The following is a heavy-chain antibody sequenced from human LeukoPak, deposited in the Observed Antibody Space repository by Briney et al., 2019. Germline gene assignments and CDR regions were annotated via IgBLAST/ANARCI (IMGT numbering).Heavy chain of an antibody. CDR1: GYTFTGYY. Sequence: ASVKVSCKASGYTFTGYYMHWVRRAPGQGLEWMGWINPNSGGTNYAQKFQGRVTMTRDTSISTAYMELSRLRSDDTAVYYCARDGEYYYDSSGTFDYWGQGTLVTVSS. V-gene: IGHV1-2*02. D-gene: IGHD3-22*01. CDR2: INPNSGGT. J-gene: IGHJ4*02. CDR3: ARDGEYYYDSSGTFDY.